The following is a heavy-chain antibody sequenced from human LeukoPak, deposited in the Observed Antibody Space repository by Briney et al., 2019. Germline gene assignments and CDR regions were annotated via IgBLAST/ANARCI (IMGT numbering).Heavy chain of an antibody. CDR1: GRSFSGYY. V-gene: IGHV4-34*01. J-gene: IGHJ4*02. CDR3: ARSLTTVVTGAFDY. D-gene: IGHD4-23*01. Sequence: PSETLSLTCAVYGRSFSGYYWSWIRQPPGKGLEWIGEINHSGSTNYNPSLKSRVTISVDTSKNQFSLKLSSVTAADTAVYYCARSLTTVVTGAFDYWGQGTLVTVSS. CDR2: INHSGST.